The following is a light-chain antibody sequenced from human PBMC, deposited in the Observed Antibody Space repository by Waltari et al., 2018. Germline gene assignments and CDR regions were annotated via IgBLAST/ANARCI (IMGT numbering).Light chain of an antibody. Sequence: QSALTQPAPVSASPGQSITISCTATSSAVGGYVFVSWYHQHPGKAPKLMIYDVSYRPSGVSDRFFGSKSGNTASLTISGLQAADEADYYCTSHTSSYTYVFGTGTKVTVL. CDR2: DVS. J-gene: IGLJ1*01. CDR1: SSAVGGYVF. V-gene: IGLV2-14*03. CDR3: TSHTSSYTYV.